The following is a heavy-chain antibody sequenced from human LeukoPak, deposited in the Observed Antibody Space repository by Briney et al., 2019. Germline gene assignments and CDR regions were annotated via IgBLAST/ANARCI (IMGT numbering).Heavy chain of an antibody. CDR2: IKEDGSQK. D-gene: IGHD3-22*01. Sequence: PGGPLSPPCEPSGFPFRCLWMPGPGQPPGKGREGLANIKEDGSQKFYLDSVKGRFTISRDNAKDSLFLQMNSLRAEDTAVYYCARHYDGTGYSLDYWGQGTLVTVSS. V-gene: IGHV3-7*01. CDR3: ARHYDGTGYSLDY. J-gene: IGHJ4*02. CDR1: GFPFRCLW.